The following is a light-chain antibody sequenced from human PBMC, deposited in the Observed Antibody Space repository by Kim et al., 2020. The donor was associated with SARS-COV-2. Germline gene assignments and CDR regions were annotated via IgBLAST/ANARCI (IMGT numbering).Light chain of an antibody. J-gene: IGLJ2*01. CDR3: QVWDSTSDHRVV. V-gene: IGLV3-21*04. CDR1: SIGSKG. CDR2: YDS. Sequence: PGKTARVSCGGNSIGSKGLHWYQQKSGQAPVLVIYYDSDRPSGIPERFSGSNSGNTATLTISRVEAGDEADYYCQVWDSTSDHRVVFGGGTQLTVL.